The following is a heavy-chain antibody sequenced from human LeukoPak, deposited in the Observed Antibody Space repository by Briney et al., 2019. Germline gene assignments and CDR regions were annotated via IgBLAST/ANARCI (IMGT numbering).Heavy chain of an antibody. CDR3: AKGPHQYYFDY. D-gene: IGHD2-2*01. CDR1: GFTFSSYG. Sequence: PGRSLRLFCAASGFTFSSYGMHWVRQAPGKGLEWVAVISYDGSNKYYADSVKGRFTISRDNSKNTLYLHMNSLRAEDTAVYFCAKGPHQYYFDYWGQGTLVTVSS. CDR2: ISYDGSNK. V-gene: IGHV3-30*18. J-gene: IGHJ4*02.